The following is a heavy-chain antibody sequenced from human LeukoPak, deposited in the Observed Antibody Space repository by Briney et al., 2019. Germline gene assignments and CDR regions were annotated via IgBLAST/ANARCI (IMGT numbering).Heavy chain of an antibody. CDR1: GYTFTSYG. J-gene: IGHJ4*02. V-gene: IGHV1-18*01. D-gene: IGHD2-2*01. CDR3: ARVTAVPAAMGFDY. CDR2: ISAYSGNT. Sequence: GASVKVSCKASGYTFTSYGISWVRQAPGQGLEWMGWISAYSGNTNYAQKLQGRVTMTTDTSTSTAYMELRSLRSDDTAVYYCARVTAVPAAMGFDYWGQGTLVTVSS.